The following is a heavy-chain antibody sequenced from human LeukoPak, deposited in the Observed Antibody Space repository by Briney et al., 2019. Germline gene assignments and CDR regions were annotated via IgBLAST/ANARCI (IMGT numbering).Heavy chain of an antibody. V-gene: IGHV1-69*13. Sequence: SVKVSCKASGGTFNSYAISWVRQAPGQGLEWMGGIIPIFGTANYAQKFQGGVTINADESTTTAYMELSSLRSEDTAVYYCARDCSSTSCYEHYYYGMDVWGQGTTVTVSS. CDR1: GGTFNSYA. J-gene: IGHJ6*02. CDR2: IIPIFGTA. D-gene: IGHD2-2*01. CDR3: ARDCSSTSCYEHYYYGMDV.